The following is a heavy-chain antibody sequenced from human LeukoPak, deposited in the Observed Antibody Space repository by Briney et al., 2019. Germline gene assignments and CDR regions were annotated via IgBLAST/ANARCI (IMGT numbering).Heavy chain of an antibody. D-gene: IGHD3-22*01. Sequence: ERSLRLSCTASGFTFSSYGMHWVRQAPGKGLEWVAVIWYDGSKQYYADSVKGRFTISRDNSKSTLYLQMNGLRAEDTAVYYCARAAFYYDSSGYYNFDNWGQGTLVTVSS. CDR3: ARAAFYYDSSGYYNFDN. CDR2: IWYDGSKQ. J-gene: IGHJ4*02. CDR1: GFTFSSYG. V-gene: IGHV3-33*01.